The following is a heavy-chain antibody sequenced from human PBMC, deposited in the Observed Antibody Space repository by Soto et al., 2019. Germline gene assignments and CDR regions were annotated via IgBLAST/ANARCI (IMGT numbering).Heavy chain of an antibody. Sequence: GASVKVSCKASGYTFTGYYMHWVRQAPGQGLEWMGGIIPIIGTANYAQKFQGRVTITADESTSTAYMELSSLRSEDTAVYYCASSPIYNWSQAPYYYYGMDVWGQGTTVTVSS. D-gene: IGHD1-20*01. CDR3: ASSPIYNWSQAPYYYYGMDV. CDR1: GYTFTGYY. V-gene: IGHV1-69*13. J-gene: IGHJ6*02. CDR2: IIPIIGTA.